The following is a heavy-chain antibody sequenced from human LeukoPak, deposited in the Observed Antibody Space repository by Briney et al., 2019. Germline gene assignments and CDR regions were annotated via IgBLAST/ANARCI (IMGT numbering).Heavy chain of an antibody. J-gene: IGHJ4*02. Sequence: PGGSLRLSCAASGFTFSSYSMNWVRQAPGKGLEWVSYISSSSSTIYYADSVKGRFTISRDNAKNSLYLQMNSLRAEDTAVYYCVRVGGYYDSSGHTWGQGTLVTVSS. CDR1: GFTFSSYS. CDR3: VRVGGYYDSSGHT. D-gene: IGHD3-22*01. V-gene: IGHV3-48*01. CDR2: ISSSSSTI.